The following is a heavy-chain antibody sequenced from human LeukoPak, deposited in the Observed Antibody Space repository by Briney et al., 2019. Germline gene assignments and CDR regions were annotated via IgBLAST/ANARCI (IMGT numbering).Heavy chain of an antibody. CDR1: GYTFTSYY. Sequence: ASVKVSCKASGYTFTSYYLRWVRQAPGQGLEWMGIINPSAGSTSYAQKFQGRVTMTRDTSTSTVYMELSSLRSEDTAVYYCARDLGGDYFDFWGQGTLVTVSS. D-gene: IGHD4-17*01. V-gene: IGHV1-46*01. CDR2: INPSAGST. J-gene: IGHJ4*02. CDR3: ARDLGGDYFDF.